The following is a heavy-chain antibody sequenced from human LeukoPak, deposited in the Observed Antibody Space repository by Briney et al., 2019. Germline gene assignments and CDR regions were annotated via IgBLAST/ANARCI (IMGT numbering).Heavy chain of an antibody. V-gene: IGHV5-51*01. CDR1: GYSFTSYW. D-gene: IGHD3-10*01. Sequence: GESLKISCKGSGYSFTSYWIGWVRQMPGKGLEWMGIIYPGDSDTRYSPSFQGQVTISADKSISTAYLQWSSLKASDTAMYYCARPVPGYGEKGYFDYWGQGTLVTVSS. J-gene: IGHJ4*02. CDR2: IYPGDSDT. CDR3: ARPVPGYGEKGYFDY.